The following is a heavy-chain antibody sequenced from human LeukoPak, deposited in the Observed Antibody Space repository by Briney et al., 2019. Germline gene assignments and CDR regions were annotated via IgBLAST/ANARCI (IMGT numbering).Heavy chain of an antibody. CDR2: ICDSISA. CDR1: GGSISSYY. D-gene: IGHD3-10*01. Sequence: SETLSLTCTVSGGSISSYYWSWIRQPPGKGLEWIGYICDSISANYNPSLKSRVTISVDTSKNQFSLKLSSVTAADTAVYYCARERLTMVRGVIGYYYYAMDVWGQGTTVTV. CDR3: ARERLTMVRGVIGYYYYAMDV. V-gene: IGHV4-59*01. J-gene: IGHJ6*02.